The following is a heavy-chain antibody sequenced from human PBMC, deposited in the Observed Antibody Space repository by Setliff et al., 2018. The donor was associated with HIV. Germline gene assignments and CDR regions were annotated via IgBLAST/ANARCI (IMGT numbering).Heavy chain of an antibody. J-gene: IGHJ3*02. CDR2: INPSGGST. CDR1: GYTFTGYF. Sequence: ASVKVSCKASGYTFTGYFIHCVRQAPGQGLEWLGMINPSGGSTWYAQNVQGRVTMTTDTSTNTAYMDLRSLRSDDTAVYYCTKDGLAAGARAFDIWGQGTMVTVSS. CDR3: TKDGLAAGARAFDI. V-gene: IGHV1-46*01. D-gene: IGHD6-13*01.